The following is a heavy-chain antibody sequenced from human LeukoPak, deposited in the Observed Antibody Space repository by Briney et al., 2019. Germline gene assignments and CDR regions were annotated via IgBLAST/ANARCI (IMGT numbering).Heavy chain of an antibody. V-gene: IGHV4-4*07. J-gene: IGHJ3*02. CDR3: ARDPGAAAESGAFDI. CDR2: IYTSGST. D-gene: IGHD6-13*01. CDR1: GGSISSYY. Sequence: SETLSLTCTVSGGSISSYYWSWIRHPAGKGLEWIGRIYTSGSTNYNPSLKSRVTMSVDTSKNQFSLKLSSVTAADTAVYYCARDPGAAAESGAFDIWGQGTMVTVSS.